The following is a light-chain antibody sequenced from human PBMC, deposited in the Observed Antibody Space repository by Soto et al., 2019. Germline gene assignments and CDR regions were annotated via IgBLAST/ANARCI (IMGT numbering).Light chain of an antibody. CDR1: RTVGSK. CDR3: QQYSNWKT. V-gene: IGKV3-15*01. J-gene: IGKJ2*01. Sequence: EIVMTQSPATLSVSPGERVTLSCRASRTVGSKLAWYQQKPGQAPRLLISDASTRATGIPARFSGSGSGTEFTLTISSLQSEDVAVYYCQQYSNWKTFGQGTKLEIK. CDR2: DAS.